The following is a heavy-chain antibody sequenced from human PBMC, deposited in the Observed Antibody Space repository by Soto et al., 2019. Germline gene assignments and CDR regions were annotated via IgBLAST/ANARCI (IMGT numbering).Heavy chain of an antibody. J-gene: IGHJ6*02. CDR2: IWYDGRYK. CDR3: ARDPGAAAGGTQTNYYYYYGMDV. V-gene: IGHV3-33*01. CDR1: GFTFSSYG. Sequence: PGGSLRLSCAASGFTFSSYGMHWVRQAPGKGLVWVAVIWYDGRYKYYADSVKGRFTISRDNSKNTLYLQMNSLRAEDTAVYFCARDPGAAAGGTQTNYYYYYGMDVWGQGTSVTVSS. D-gene: IGHD6-13*01.